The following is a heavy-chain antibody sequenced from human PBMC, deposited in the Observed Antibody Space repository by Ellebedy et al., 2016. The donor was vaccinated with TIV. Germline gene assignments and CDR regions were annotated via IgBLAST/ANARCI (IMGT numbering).Heavy chain of an antibody. CDR3: ARDLSSGWYGVSEATDLEGYFDL. Sequence: ASVKVSCKASGYTFTNYYMHWVRQAPGQGLEWMGIINPSGGSTSYAQKFQGRVTMTGDTSTSTVYMELSSLRSEDTAVYYCARDLSSGWYGVSEATDLEGYFDLWGRGTLVTVSS. J-gene: IGHJ2*01. V-gene: IGHV1-46*01. CDR1: GYTFTNYY. CDR2: INPSGGST. D-gene: IGHD6-19*01.